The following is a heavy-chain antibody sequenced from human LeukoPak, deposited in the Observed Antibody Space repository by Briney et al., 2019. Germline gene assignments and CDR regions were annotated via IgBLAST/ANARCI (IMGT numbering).Heavy chain of an antibody. V-gene: IGHV3-21*01. Sequence: KTGGSLRLSCAASGFTFTNSSMNWIRQAPGKGLEWVSSITGSPNYVEYADSVKGRFTISRDDAKNSLYLQMDSLRADDTAVYYCARDPYQLSWFDPWGQGTLVTVSS. CDR1: GFTFTNSS. CDR2: ITGSPNYV. D-gene: IGHD1-1*01. J-gene: IGHJ5*02. CDR3: ARDPYQLSWFDP.